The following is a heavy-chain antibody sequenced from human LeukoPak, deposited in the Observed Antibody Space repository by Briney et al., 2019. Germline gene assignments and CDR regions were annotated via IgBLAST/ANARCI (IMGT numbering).Heavy chain of an antibody. CDR2: ISYDGSNK. Sequence: GGSLRLSCAASGFTFSSYGMHWVRQAPGKGLEWVAVISYDGSNKYYADSVKGRFTISRDNSKNTLYLQMNSLRAEDTAVYYCAKDSGAGDGCTYFNYWGQGTLVTVSS. CDR1: GFTFSSYG. V-gene: IGHV3-30*18. D-gene: IGHD5-24*01. J-gene: IGHJ4*02. CDR3: AKDSGAGDGCTYFNY.